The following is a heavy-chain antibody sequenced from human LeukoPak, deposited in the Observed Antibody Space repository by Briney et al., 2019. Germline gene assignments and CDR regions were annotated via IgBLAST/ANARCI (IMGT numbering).Heavy chain of an antibody. V-gene: IGHV1-46*01. J-gene: IGHJ4*02. CDR3: ARDRSPSARYFNY. CDR1: RYTFTTYY. CDR2: GNASGGST. D-gene: IGHD2-15*01. Sequence: AAVKDSCKPSRYTFTTYYMNWVRQAPRQGLEWMGMGNASGGSTSYAQKFQGRVPMTRDTSTSTVYMELNSLTSEDTALYYCARDRSPSARYFNYWGQGTLVTVSS.